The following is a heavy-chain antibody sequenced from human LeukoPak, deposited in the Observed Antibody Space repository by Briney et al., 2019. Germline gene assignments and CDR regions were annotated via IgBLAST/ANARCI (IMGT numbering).Heavy chain of an antibody. CDR1: GGSISSSSYY. D-gene: IGHD3-10*01. CDR3: ARQYYYCSGSYPDPYYYYGMDV. J-gene: IGHJ6*02. CDR2: LYYIGST. V-gene: IGHV4-39*07. Sequence: SETLSLTCTVSGGSISSSSYYWGWIRQPPGKGLEWIGSLYYIGSTNYNPSLKSRVTISVDTSKNQFSLKLSSVTAADTAVYYCARQYYYCSGSYPDPYYYYGMDVWGQGTTVTVSS.